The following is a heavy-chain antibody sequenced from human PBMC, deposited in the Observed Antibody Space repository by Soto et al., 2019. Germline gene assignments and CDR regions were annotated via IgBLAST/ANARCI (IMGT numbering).Heavy chain of an antibody. Sequence: GGSLRLSCAASGFTFSSYAMSWVRQAPGKGLEWVSAISGSGGSTYYADSVKGRFTISRDNSKNTLYLQMNSLRAEDTAVYYCAKAERKWLVRGYFQNWGQGTLVTVSS. D-gene: IGHD6-19*01. CDR1: GFTFSSYA. J-gene: IGHJ1*01. CDR3: AKAERKWLVRGYFQN. CDR2: ISGSGGST. V-gene: IGHV3-23*01.